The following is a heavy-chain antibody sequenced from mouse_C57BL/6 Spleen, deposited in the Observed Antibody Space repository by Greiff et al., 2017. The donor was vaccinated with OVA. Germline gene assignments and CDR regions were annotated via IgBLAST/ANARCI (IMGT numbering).Heavy chain of an antibody. CDR3: ARGGQLSWFAY. CDR1: GYSITSGYY. J-gene: IGHJ3*01. V-gene: IGHV3-6*01. CDR2: ISYDGSN. D-gene: IGHD3-2*02. Sequence: EVQVVESGPGLVKPSQSLSLTCSVTGYSITSGYYWHWIRQFPGNKLEWMGYISYDGSNNYNPSLKNRISITRDTSKNQFFLKLNSVTTEDTATYYCARGGQLSWFAYWGQGTLVTVSA.